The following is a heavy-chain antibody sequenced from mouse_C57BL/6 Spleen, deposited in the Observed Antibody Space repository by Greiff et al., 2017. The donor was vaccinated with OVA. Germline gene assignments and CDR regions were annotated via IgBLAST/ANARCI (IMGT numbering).Heavy chain of an antibody. Sequence: VQLQQPGTELVKPGASVKLSCKASGYTFTSYWMHWVKQRPGQGLEWIGNINPSNGGTNYNEKFKSKATLTVDKSSSTAYMQLSSLTSEDSAVYYCARGIYYDYDGGDYFDYWGQGTTLTVSS. CDR1: GYTFTSYW. V-gene: IGHV1-53*01. CDR3: ARGIYYDYDGGDYFDY. D-gene: IGHD2-4*01. J-gene: IGHJ2*01. CDR2: INPSNGGT.